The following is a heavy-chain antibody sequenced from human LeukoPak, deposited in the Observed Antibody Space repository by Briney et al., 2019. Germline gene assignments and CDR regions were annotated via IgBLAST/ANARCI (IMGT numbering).Heavy chain of an antibody. J-gene: IGHJ4*02. D-gene: IGHD3-22*01. V-gene: IGHV3-23*01. CDR3: ARGEDYYDSSGYYVLRN. Sequence: GGSLRLSCAASGFTFSSYAMSWVRQAPGKGLEWVSAISGSGGSTYYADSVKGRFTISRDNAKNSLYLQMNSLRAEDTAAYYCARGEDYYDSSGYYVLRNWGQGTLVTVSS. CDR1: GFTFSSYA. CDR2: ISGSGGST.